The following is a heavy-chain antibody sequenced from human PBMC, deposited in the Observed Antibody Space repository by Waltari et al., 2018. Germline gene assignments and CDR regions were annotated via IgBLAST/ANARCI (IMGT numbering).Heavy chain of an antibody. CDR2: IIPIFGTA. J-gene: IGHJ3*02. Sequence: QVQLVQSGAEVKKPGSSVKVSCKASGGTFSSYAISWVRQAPGQGLEWMGGIIPIFGTANYAQKFQGRVTITADESTSTAYMELSSLRSEYTAVYYCARDRFKAVAGSDDAFDIWGQGTMVTVSS. D-gene: IGHD6-19*01. CDR1: GGTFSSYA. CDR3: ARDRFKAVAGSDDAFDI. V-gene: IGHV1-69*13.